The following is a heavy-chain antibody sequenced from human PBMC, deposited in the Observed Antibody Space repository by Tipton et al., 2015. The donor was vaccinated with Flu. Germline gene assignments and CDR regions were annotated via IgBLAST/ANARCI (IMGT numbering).Heavy chain of an antibody. D-gene: IGHD6-13*01. V-gene: IGHV4-38-2*02. Sequence: TLSLTCSVSGDSIDSRYYWGWIRQPPGKGLQWIGNIHRTGSTHYNPSLSSRVTIAVDTSKNQFYLKLTSVTAADTAVYYCARDFKQQLAFDYWGQGTLVTVSS. J-gene: IGHJ4*02. CDR3: ARDFKQQLAFDY. CDR1: GDSIDSRYY. CDR2: IHRTGST.